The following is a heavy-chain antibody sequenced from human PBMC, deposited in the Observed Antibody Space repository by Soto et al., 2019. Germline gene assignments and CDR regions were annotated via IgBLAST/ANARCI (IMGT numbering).Heavy chain of an antibody. D-gene: IGHD3-3*01. Sequence: PSETLSLTCTVSGGAISVYYWTWIRQSAGKGLEWIGRIYSSGGTKYNPSLKSRVTMSLDTSKNQFSLRLSSVTAADTAVYYCARAQRFSDSFDPWGQGTLVTVSS. CDR3: ARAQRFSDSFDP. CDR1: GGAISVYY. CDR2: IYSSGGT. J-gene: IGHJ5*02. V-gene: IGHV4-4*07.